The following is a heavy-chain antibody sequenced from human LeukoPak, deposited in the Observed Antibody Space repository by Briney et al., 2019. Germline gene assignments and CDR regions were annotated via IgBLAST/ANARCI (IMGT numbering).Heavy chain of an antibody. J-gene: IGHJ4*02. Sequence: SETLSLTCAVYGGSFSGYYWSWIRQPPGKGLEWIGEINHSGSTNYNPSLKSRVTISVDTSKNQFSLKLSSVTAADTAVYYCARGPPLYSSLARFDYWGQGTLVTVSS. CDR2: INHSGST. CDR3: ARGPPLYSSLARFDY. V-gene: IGHV4-34*01. D-gene: IGHD6-13*01. CDR1: GGSFSGYY.